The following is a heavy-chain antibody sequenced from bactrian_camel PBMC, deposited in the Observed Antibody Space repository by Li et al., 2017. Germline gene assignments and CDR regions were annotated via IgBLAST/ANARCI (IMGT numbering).Heavy chain of an antibody. V-gene: IGHV3S55*01. CDR2: IRSDGRT. Sequence: HVQLVESGGGSVQAGGSLRLSCVVSGDTYSNYCMGWLRQAPGEEREEIATIRSDGRTSYADSVKGRFTISKDNAENTLYLQMNSLKPEDSAMYYCARSSGRYCLLKLRDFIIWGQGTQVTVS. CDR1: GDTYSNYC. J-gene: IGHJ4*01. CDR3: ARSSGRYCLLKLRDFII. D-gene: IGHD3*01.